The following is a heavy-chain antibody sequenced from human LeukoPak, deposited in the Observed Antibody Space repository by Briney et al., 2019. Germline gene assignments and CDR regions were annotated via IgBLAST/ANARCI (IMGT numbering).Heavy chain of an antibody. J-gene: IGHJ4*02. CDR2: INHSGST. V-gene: IGHV4-34*01. Sequence: KPSETLSLTCAVYGGSFSGYYWSWIRQPPGKGLEWIGEINHSGSTNYNPSLKSRVTISVDTSKNQFSLKLSSVTAADTAVYYCASSSGQKIVPGPSTPFDYWGQGTLVTVSS. CDR1: GGSFSGYY. D-gene: IGHD2/OR15-2a*01. CDR3: ASSSGQKIVPGPSTPFDY.